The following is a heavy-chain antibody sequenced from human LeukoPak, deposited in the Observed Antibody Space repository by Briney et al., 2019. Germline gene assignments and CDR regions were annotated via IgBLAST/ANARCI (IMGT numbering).Heavy chain of an antibody. CDR3: ARVGSSWSRWNRFDP. J-gene: IGHJ5*02. Sequence: SETLSLTCTVSGGSISSSSYYWGWIRQPPGKGLEWIGSIYYSGSTYYNPSLKSRVTISVDTSKNQFSLKLSSVTAADTAVYYCARVGSSWSRWNRFDPWGQGTLVTVSS. CDR2: IYYSGST. D-gene: IGHD6-13*01. CDR1: GGSISSSSYY. V-gene: IGHV4-39*07.